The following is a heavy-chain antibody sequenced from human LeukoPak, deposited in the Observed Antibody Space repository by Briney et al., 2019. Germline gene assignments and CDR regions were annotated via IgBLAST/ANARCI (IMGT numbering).Heavy chain of an antibody. CDR1: GFTFSSYG. V-gene: IGHV3-30*18. J-gene: IGHJ3*02. CDR3: AKCGRVATNFDAFDI. D-gene: IGHD5-12*01. CDR2: ISYDGSNK. Sequence: GGSLRLSCAASGFTFSSYGMPWVRQAPGKGLEWVAVISYDGSNKYYADSVKGRFTISRDNSKNTLYLQMNSLRAEDTAVYYCAKCGRVATNFDAFDIWGQGTMVTVSS.